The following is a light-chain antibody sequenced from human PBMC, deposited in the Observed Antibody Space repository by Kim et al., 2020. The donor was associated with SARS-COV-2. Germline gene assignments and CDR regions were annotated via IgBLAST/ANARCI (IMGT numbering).Light chain of an antibody. CDR1: QRVNCD. CDR2: TAS. CDR3: QQSYSTPGT. J-gene: IGKJ2*01. V-gene: IGKV1-39*01. Sequence: ASIGDRVTITCRTSQRVNCDLCWYQQKPGKAPKLLIYTASSLYSGVPSRFSGGGSGTDFTLTISSLQPEDFATYYCQQSYSTPGTFGQGTKLEI.